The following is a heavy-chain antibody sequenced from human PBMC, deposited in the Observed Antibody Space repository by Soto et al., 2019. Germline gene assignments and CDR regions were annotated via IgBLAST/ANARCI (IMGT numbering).Heavy chain of an antibody. D-gene: IGHD2-2*01. CDR2: ISAYNGNT. Sequence: GVSVTVSGRASGCTFTKYSVVGVRQAPGQGLEWMGWISAYNGNTNYAQKLQGRVTMTTDTSTSTAYMELRSLRSDDTAVYYCARTYCSSTSCSPSDDAFATWGQGTMVTVSS. CDR3: ARTYCSSTSCSPSDDAFAT. V-gene: IGHV1-18*04. CDR1: GCTFTKYS. J-gene: IGHJ3*02.